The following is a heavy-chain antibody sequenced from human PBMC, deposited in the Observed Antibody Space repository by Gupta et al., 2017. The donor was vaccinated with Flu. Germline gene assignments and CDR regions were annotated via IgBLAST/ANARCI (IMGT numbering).Heavy chain of an antibody. CDR2: ISHSGST. D-gene: IGHD6-19*01. CDR3: ARGTPGRSGWWGY. Sequence: FSGYYWSWIRQPPGKGLEWIGEISHSGSTNYNPSLRSRVTLSVDTSKNQFSLILNSVTAADTAVYYCARGTPGRSGWWGYWGQGTLVTVSS. CDR1: FSGYY. V-gene: IGHV4-34*01. J-gene: IGHJ4*02.